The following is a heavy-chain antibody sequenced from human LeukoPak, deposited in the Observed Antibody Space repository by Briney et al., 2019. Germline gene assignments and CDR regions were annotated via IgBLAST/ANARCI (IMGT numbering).Heavy chain of an antibody. V-gene: IGHV3-23*01. D-gene: IGHD6-13*01. Sequence: GGSLRLSCAASGFTFSSYAMSWVRQAPGKGLEWVPAISGSGGSTYYADSVKGRFTISRDNSKNTLYLQMNSLRAEDTAVYYCAKTDLRQQSPYFQHWGQGTLVTVSS. CDR1: GFTFSSYA. J-gene: IGHJ1*01. CDR3: AKTDLRQQSPYFQH. CDR2: ISGSGGST.